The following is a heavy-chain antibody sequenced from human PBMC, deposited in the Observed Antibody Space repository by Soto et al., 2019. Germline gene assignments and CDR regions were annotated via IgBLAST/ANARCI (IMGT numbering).Heavy chain of an antibody. CDR3: AIGAYVPGTTIEFDY. J-gene: IGHJ4*02. Sequence: QVQLQESGPGLVKPSQTLSLTCTVSGGSISSGGYYCSWIRQHPGKRLEWIGYIYYRGSTYYNPSLKSRVTISVDTSKNQCSLKLSSVTAADTSVYYCAIGAYVPGTTIEFDYWGQGHLVTVAS. D-gene: IGHD1-7*01. CDR1: GGSISSGGYY. CDR2: IYYRGST. V-gene: IGHV4-31*03.